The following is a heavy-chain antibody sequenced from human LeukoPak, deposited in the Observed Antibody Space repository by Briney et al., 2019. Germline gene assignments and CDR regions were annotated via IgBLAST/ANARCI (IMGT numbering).Heavy chain of an antibody. D-gene: IGHD1-14*01. J-gene: IGHJ4*02. V-gene: IGHV3-33*06. CDR1: GFTFSSYG. Sequence: GGSLRLSCAASGFTFSSYGMHWVRQAPGKGLEWVAVIWYDGSNKYYADSVKGRFTISRDNSKNTLYLQMNSLRAEDTAVYYFAKRTGVGYVDYWGQGTLVTVSS. CDR3: AKRTGVGYVDY. CDR2: IWYDGSNK.